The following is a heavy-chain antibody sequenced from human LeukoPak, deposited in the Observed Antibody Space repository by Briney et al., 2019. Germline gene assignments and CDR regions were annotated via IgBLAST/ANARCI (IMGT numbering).Heavy chain of an antibody. J-gene: IGHJ4*02. CDR1: GFTFSSYS. Sequence: GGSLRLSCAASGFTFSSYSMNWVRQAPGKGLEWVANIKQDGSEKYYVDSVKGRFTISRDIAKNSLYLQMNSLRAEDTAVYYCARDGAGSYYDSSGYWDWGQGTLVTVSS. V-gene: IGHV3-7*01. CDR3: ARDGAGSYYDSSGYWD. D-gene: IGHD3-22*01. CDR2: IKQDGSEK.